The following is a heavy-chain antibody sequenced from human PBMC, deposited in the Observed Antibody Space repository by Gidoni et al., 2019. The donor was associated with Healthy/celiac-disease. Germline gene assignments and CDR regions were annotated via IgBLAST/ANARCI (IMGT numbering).Heavy chain of an antibody. J-gene: IGHJ2*01. CDR3: ARDNRIEVVPPDLGQSGYFDL. Sequence: QVQLQESGPGLVKPSETLSLTCTVSGGSVSSGSDKWRWIRQPPGKGLEWIGYIYYSGSTNYNPSLKSRVTISVDTSKHQFSLKLSSVTAADAAVYYCARDNRIEVVPPDLGQSGYFDLWGRGTLVTVSS. V-gene: IGHV4-61*01. D-gene: IGHD2-2*01. CDR2: IYYSGST. CDR1: GGSVSSGSDK.